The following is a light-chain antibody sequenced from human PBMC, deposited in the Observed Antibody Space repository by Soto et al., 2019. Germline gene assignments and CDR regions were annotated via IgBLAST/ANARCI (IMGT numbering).Light chain of an antibody. CDR3: QQYSHRPPYT. J-gene: IGKJ2*01. V-gene: IGKV3-15*01. Sequence: EIVMTQSPATLSVSLGERATLSCRAGQSLDYNLAWYQQQPGQAPRRLIYGASARATGVPARFSGSGSETEFTLTISSVQSEDCAVYFCQQYSHRPPYTFGQGTKLEI. CDR2: GAS. CDR1: QSLDYN.